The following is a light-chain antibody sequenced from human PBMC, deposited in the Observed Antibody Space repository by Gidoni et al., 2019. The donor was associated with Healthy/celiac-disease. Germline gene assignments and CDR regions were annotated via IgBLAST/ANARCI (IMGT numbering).Light chain of an antibody. Sequence: DIQITPSPSSLSASVGDRVTITCQASQDISNYLNWYQQKPGKAPKLLIYDASNLETGVPSRFSGSGSGTDFTLTISSLQPEEIATYYCKQYDNPPLTVGGGTKVEIK. CDR3: KQYDNPPLT. CDR2: DAS. V-gene: IGKV1-33*01. CDR1: QDISNY. J-gene: IGKJ4*01.